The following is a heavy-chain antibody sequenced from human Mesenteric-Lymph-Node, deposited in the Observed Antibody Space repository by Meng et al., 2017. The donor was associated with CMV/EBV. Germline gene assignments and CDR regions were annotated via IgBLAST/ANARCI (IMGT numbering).Heavy chain of an antibody. CDR3: AKDRCGSASCSLGMDV. CDR1: GFTFSSYA. V-gene: IGHV3-30*14. Sequence: GGSLRLSCAASGFTFSSYAMHWVRQAPGKGLEWVAVISYDGSNKYYADSVKGRFTISRDNSKNTLFLQMNSLRADDTAVYYCAKDRCGSASCSLGMDVWGQGTTVTVSS. D-gene: IGHD2-2*01. CDR2: ISYDGSNK. J-gene: IGHJ6*02.